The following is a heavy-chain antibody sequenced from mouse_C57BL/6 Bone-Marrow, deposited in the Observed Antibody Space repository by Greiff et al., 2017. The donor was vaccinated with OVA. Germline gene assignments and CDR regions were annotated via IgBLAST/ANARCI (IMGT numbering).Heavy chain of an antibody. CDR1: GFNIKDYY. Sequence: EVQLQQSGAELVRPGASVKLSCTASGFNIKDYYMHWVKQRPEQGLEWIGRIDPEDGDTEYAPKFQGKATMTADTSSNTAYLQLSSLTSEDTAVYYCTTSDGYLYYYAMDYWGQGTSVTVSS. D-gene: IGHD2-3*01. J-gene: IGHJ4*01. CDR2: IDPEDGDT. CDR3: TTSDGYLYYYAMDY. V-gene: IGHV14-1*01.